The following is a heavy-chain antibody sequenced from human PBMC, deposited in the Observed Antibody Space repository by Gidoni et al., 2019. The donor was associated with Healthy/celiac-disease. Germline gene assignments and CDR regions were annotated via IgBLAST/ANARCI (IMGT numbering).Heavy chain of an antibody. CDR2: ISYDGSNK. Sequence: QVQLVESGGGVVEPGRSLRLSCAASGFTFSSYGMHWFRQAPGKGLEGVAVISYDGSNKYYADSVKGRFTISRDNSKNTLYLQMNSLRAEDTAVYYCAKVSSGSFDYWGQGTLVTVSS. V-gene: IGHV3-30*18. D-gene: IGHD1-26*01. CDR3: AKVSSGSFDY. J-gene: IGHJ4*02. CDR1: GFTFSSYG.